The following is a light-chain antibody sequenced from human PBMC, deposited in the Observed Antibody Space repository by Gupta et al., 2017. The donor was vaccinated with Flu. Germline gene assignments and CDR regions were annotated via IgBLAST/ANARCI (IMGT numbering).Light chain of an antibody. CDR2: GAS. V-gene: IGKV3-15*01. Sequence: LATLSVSPGERATLSCRASQSVSSNLAWYQQRPGQAPRLLMYGASTRATGIPARFSGRGSGTEFTLTISSLQSEDFAVYYCQQYNNWPLTFGGGTKVEIK. J-gene: IGKJ4*01. CDR1: QSVSSN. CDR3: QQYNNWPLT.